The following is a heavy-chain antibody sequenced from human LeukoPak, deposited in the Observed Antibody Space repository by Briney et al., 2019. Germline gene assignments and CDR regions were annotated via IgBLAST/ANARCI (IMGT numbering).Heavy chain of an antibody. CDR3: ARHGQWLGPYYFDY. D-gene: IGHD6-19*01. J-gene: IGHJ4*02. V-gene: IGHV3-66*04. CDR1: GFTVSSTY. CDR2: IYSGGST. Sequence: GGSLRLSCAASGFTVSSTYMTWVRQAPGKGLEWVSLIYSGGSTIYADSVKGRFTISRDNSKNTVYLQMNSLRAEDTAVYYCARHGQWLGPYYFDYWGQGTLVTVSS.